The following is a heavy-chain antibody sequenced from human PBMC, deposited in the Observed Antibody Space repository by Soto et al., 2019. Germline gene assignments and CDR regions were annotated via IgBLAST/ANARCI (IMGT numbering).Heavy chain of an antibody. CDR3: ARSRHQGSDFPGVIPWDALDV. J-gene: IGHJ3*01. D-gene: IGHD2-21*01. Sequence: QVQLVQSGAEMKKPGSSVRVSCKASGGALSSSGITWVRQAPGQGLEWVAGVIPIVGTTKNAPKFQGRVTVYADESTSTAYMELSSLTSEDTAVYFCARSRHQGSDFPGVIPWDALDVWGQGTLVTVSS. CDR1: GGALSSSG. CDR2: VIPIVGTT. V-gene: IGHV1-69*01.